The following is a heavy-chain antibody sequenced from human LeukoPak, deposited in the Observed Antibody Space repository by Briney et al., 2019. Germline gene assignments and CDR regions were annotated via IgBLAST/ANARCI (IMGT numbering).Heavy chain of an antibody. CDR1: GGSMSNYY. Sequence: KPSETLSLTCSVSGGSMSNYYWTWIRQPPGKGLEWIGYIFSRGNTNYNPSLKSRVTISVDTSKNQFSLKLSSVTAADTAVYYCARLGDCGGDCYPGDAFDIWGQGTMVTVSS. CDR2: IFSRGNT. J-gene: IGHJ3*02. CDR3: ARLGDCGGDCYPGDAFDI. V-gene: IGHV4-4*09. D-gene: IGHD2-21*02.